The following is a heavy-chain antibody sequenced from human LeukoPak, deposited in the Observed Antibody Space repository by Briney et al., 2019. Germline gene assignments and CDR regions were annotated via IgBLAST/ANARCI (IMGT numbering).Heavy chain of an antibody. Sequence: GGSLRLSCAASGFTFSSYTMHWVRQAPGKGLEWVAVISYDGSNKYYADSVKGRFTISRDNSKNTLYLQMNSLRAEDTAVYYCARDKGGYYASYYFDYWGQGTLVTVSS. CDR1: GFTFSSYT. CDR2: ISYDGSNK. D-gene: IGHD3-22*01. J-gene: IGHJ4*02. CDR3: ARDKGGYYASYYFDY. V-gene: IGHV3-30*04.